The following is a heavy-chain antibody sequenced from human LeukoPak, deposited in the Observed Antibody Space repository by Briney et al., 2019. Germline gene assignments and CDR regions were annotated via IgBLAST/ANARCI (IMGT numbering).Heavy chain of an antibody. CDR1: GFTFSSYW. CDR3: AKGKSSWYTLDY. Sequence: GGSLRLSCAASGFTFSSYWMHWVRHVPGKGLVWVSRINSDGSSTNYADSVKGRFTISRDNSKNTLYLQMNSLRAEDTAVYYCAKGKSSWYTLDYWGQGTLVTVSS. CDR2: INSDGSST. D-gene: IGHD6-13*01. V-gene: IGHV3-74*01. J-gene: IGHJ4*02.